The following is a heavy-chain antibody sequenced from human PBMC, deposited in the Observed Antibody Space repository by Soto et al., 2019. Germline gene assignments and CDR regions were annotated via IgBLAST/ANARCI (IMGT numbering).Heavy chain of an antibody. CDR3: ARGGVGADFDY. CDR2: ISSSSSTI. J-gene: IGHJ4*02. D-gene: IGHD1-26*01. V-gene: IGHV3-48*02. Sequence: EVQLVESGGGLVQPGGSLRLSCAASGFTFSSYSMNWVRQAPGKGLEWVSDISSSSSTIYYADSVKGRFTISRDNAKKSLYLQMNGLRDEDTAVYYCARGGVGADFDYWGQGTLVTVSS. CDR1: GFTFSSYS.